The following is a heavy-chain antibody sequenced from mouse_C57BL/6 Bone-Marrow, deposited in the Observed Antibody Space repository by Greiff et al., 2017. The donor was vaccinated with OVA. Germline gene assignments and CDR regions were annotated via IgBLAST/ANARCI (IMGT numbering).Heavy chain of an antibody. V-gene: IGHV14-4*01. CDR2: IDPENGDT. D-gene: IGHD2-4*01. Sequence: VQLQQSGAELVRPGASVKLSCTASGFNIKDDYMHWVKQRPEQGLEWIGWIDPENGDTESASKFQGKATITADTSSNTAYLQLSSLTSEDPAVYYCTTSFYYDYVEYRGQGTTLTVSS. CDR1: GFNIKDDY. CDR3: TTSFYYDYVEY. J-gene: IGHJ2*01.